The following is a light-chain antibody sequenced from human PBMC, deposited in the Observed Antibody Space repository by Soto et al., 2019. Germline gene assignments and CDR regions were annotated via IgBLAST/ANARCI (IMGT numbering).Light chain of an antibody. CDR1: QSLLHSNGYNY. CDR3: MQALQTPPT. V-gene: IGKV2-28*01. CDR2: LGS. J-gene: IGKJ5*01. Sequence: DIVMTQSPLSLPVTPGEPASISCRSSQSLLHSNGYNYLDWYLQKPGQSPQLLIYLGSNRASGVPDRFSGSGSGTDFTLKINRVEAEDVGVYYCMQALQTPPTFGQGTRLGIK.